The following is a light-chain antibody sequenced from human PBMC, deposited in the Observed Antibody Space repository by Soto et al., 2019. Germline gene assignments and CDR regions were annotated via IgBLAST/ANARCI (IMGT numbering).Light chain of an antibody. V-gene: IGKV1-5*03. Sequence: DIQMTQSPSTLSASVGDRVTITCRASQSISSWLAWYQQKPGKAPKLLIYKASSLESGVPSRFSGSGSGTEFTLTISSLQPDDFATYSCQQYNSCTFRQGTKVDIK. CDR3: QQYNSCT. J-gene: IGKJ1*01. CDR2: KAS. CDR1: QSISSW.